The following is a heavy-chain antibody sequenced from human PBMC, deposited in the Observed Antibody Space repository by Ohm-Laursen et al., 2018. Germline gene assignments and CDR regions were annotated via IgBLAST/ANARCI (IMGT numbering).Heavy chain of an antibody. V-gene: IGHV1-69*04. CDR2: IIPILGIA. J-gene: IGHJ4*02. D-gene: IGHD6-6*01. Sequence: ASVKVSCNASGGTFSNYAISWVRQAPGQGLEWMGRIIPILGIANYAQNFQGRVTITADKSTSTAYMELSSLRFEDTAVYYCARTGSSSGDYWGQGTLVTVSS. CDR1: GGTFSNYA. CDR3: ARTGSSSGDY.